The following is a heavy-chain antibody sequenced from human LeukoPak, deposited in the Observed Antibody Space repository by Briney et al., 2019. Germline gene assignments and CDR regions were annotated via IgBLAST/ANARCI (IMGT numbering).Heavy chain of an antibody. CDR2: ISRNGGST. CDR1: GFTFSSFA. V-gene: IGHV3-64D*09. J-gene: IGHJ4*02. Sequence: GGSLRLSCSASGFTFSSFAMHWVRQAPGKGLEYVAAISRNGGSTYYADSVKGRFTISRDNSKSTLYLQMSSLRAEDTAVYLCVTALRSDFMGVLSRYLSYWGQGTLVTVSS. D-gene: IGHD2/OR15-2a*01. CDR3: VTALRSDFMGVLSRYLSY.